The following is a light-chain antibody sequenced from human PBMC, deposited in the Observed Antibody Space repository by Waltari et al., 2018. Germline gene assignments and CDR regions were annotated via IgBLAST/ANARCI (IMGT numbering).Light chain of an antibody. J-gene: IGKJ1*01. Sequence: DIVMTQSPDSLAVSLGERATIHCKFSESVLYSSNNRNYLGWYQHKPGQPPKLLIYWASTRESGVPDRFSGSGSGTDFTLTISSLQAEDVAVYYCQQYYTSPRTFGQGTKVEIK. V-gene: IGKV4-1*01. CDR2: WAS. CDR1: ESVLYSSNNRNY. CDR3: QQYYTSPRT.